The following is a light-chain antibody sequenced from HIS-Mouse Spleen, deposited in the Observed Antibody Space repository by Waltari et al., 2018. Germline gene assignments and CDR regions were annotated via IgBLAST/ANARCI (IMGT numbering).Light chain of an antibody. Sequence: QSVLTQPPSVSAAPGQKVTIPCSGSSSHTGKNYVSWYQQLPGTAPKLLIYDNNKRPSGIPDRFSGSKSGTSATLGITGLQTGDEADYYCGTWDSSLSAWVFGGGTKLTVL. CDR3: GTWDSSLSAWV. CDR1: SSHTGKNY. CDR2: DNN. V-gene: IGLV1-51*01. J-gene: IGLJ3*02.